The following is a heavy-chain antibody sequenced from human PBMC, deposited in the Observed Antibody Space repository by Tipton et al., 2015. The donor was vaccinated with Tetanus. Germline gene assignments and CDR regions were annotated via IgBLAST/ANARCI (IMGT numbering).Heavy chain of an antibody. D-gene: IGHD3-16*01. CDR2: FHHSGST. CDR3: ARHPYASVNDWFDP. Sequence: TLSLTCSVSGGSISSGDYFWSWIRQLPGKGLECLGNFHHSGSTYYDPSLKSRVTISTDTSKNQFSLRLSSVAAADTAVYYCARHPYASVNDWFDPWGQGTLVTVSS. V-gene: IGHV4-30-4*08. J-gene: IGHJ5*02. CDR1: GGSISSGDYF.